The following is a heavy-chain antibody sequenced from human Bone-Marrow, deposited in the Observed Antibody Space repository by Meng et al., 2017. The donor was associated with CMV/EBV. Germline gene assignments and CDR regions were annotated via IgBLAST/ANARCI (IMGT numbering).Heavy chain of an antibody. J-gene: IGHJ5*02. V-gene: IGHV1-18*01. Sequence: ASVKVSCKASGYTFTSYGISWVRQAPGQGLEWKRWISAYNGNTNYAQKLQGRVTMTTDTSTSTAYMELRSLRPDDTAVYYCARLNPDDTIFGVVIIPVRNWFDPWGQGTLVTVSS. CDR1: GYTFTSYG. CDR2: ISAYNGNT. D-gene: IGHD3-3*01. CDR3: ARLNPDDTIFGVVIIPVRNWFDP.